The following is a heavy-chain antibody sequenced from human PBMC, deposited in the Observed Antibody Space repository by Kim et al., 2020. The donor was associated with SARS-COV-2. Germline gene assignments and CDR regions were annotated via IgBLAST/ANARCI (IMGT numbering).Heavy chain of an antibody. CDR3: AQELGAHY. CDR1: GFTFDSFA. Sequence: GGSLRLSCAASGFTFDSFAMSWVRQAPRKGLEWVSGISHSGSATYYADSVKGRFTISRDNSKSTLFLQLSSLRAEDTAEYYCAQELGAHYWGQGTLVTVS. D-gene: IGHD1-26*01. V-gene: IGHV3-23*01. J-gene: IGHJ4*02. CDR2: ISHSGSAT.